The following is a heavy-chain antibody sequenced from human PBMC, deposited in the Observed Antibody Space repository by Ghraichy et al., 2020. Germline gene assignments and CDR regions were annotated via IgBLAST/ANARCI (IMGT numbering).Heavy chain of an antibody. CDR2: IWYDGSNK. CDR3: ARGIGQWLAYDAFDI. V-gene: IGHV3-33*01. CDR1: GFTFSSYG. D-gene: IGHD6-19*01. Sequence: GGSLRLSCAASGFTFSSYGMHWVRQAPGKGLEWVAVIWYDGSNKYYADSVKGRFTISRDNSKNTLYLQMNSLRAEDTAVYYCARGIGQWLAYDAFDIWGQGTMVTVSS. J-gene: IGHJ3*02.